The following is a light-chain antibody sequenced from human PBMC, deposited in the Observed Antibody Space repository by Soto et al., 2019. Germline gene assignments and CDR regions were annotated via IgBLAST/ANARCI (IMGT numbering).Light chain of an antibody. J-gene: IGKJ2*01. V-gene: IGKV1-39*01. CDR3: QQSYSTPYA. CDR2: AAS. CDR1: QSISTY. Sequence: DIQMTQSPSSLSASVGDRVTITCRASQSISTYVNWYQQKPGKVPKLLIHAASSLQSGVPSRFSGSGSGTDFTLTITSLQPEDFATYYCQQSYSTPYAFGQGTNLEIK.